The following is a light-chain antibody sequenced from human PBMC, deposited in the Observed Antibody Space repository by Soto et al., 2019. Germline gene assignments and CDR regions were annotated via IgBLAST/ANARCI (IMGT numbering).Light chain of an antibody. Sequence: IELTQSPSTLSASVGDRGTLPCRASHNIERWMAWYPPKPGKAPSILIFDASTLHSGVPSRFSGSGSGTDFTLTISSLQPDDFATDYCQQFATSTTFGPGTKVDIK. V-gene: IGKV1-5*01. CDR2: DAS. CDR3: QQFATSTT. J-gene: IGKJ3*01. CDR1: HNIERW.